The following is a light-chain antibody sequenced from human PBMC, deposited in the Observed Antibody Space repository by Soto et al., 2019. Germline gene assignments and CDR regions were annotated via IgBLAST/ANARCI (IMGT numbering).Light chain of an antibody. CDR3: SSYTSSSTLV. CDR2: DVS. CDR1: SSDVGRYNF. J-gene: IGLJ1*01. Sequence: QSVLTQPASVSGSPGQSITISCTGTSSDVGRYNFVSWYQQHTGKAPKLMISDVSNRPSGISNRFSGSKSGNTASLTISGLQAEDEADYYCSSYTSSSTLVFGTGTKLTVL. V-gene: IGLV2-14*01.